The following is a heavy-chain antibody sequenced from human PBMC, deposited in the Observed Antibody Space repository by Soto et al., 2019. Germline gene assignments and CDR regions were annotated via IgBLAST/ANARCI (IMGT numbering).Heavy chain of an antibody. J-gene: IGHJ6*03. CDR3: AGFGGDYYYYYYMDV. CDR2: ISAYNGNT. D-gene: IGHD2-21*02. CDR1: GYTFTSYG. V-gene: IGHV1-18*01. Sequence: SVKVSCKASGYTFTSYGISWVRQAPGQGLEWMGWISAYNGNTNYAQKLQGRVTMTTDTSTSTAYMELRSLRSDDTAVYYCAGFGGDYYYYYYMDVWGKGTTVTVSS.